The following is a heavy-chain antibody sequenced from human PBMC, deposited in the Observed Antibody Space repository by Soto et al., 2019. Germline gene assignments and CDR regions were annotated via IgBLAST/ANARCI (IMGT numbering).Heavy chain of an antibody. CDR1: GFTLSSYW. J-gene: IGHJ4*02. CDR3: ARVPHCSSSSCYSYFDI. D-gene: IGHD2-2*02. V-gene: IGHV3-74*01. CDR2: ISSDGSST. Sequence: PGGSLRLSCAASGFTLSSYWMHWARQAPGKGLVWVSRISSDGSSTNYADSVKGRFTISRDNAKNTLHLQMDSLRVEDTAVYYCARVPHCSSSSCYSYFDIWGQGTLVTVSS.